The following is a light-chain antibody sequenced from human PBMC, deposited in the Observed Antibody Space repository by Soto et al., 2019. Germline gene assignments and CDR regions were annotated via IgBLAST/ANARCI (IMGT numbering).Light chain of an antibody. J-gene: IGKJ1*01. V-gene: IGKV1-27*01. Sequence: DIVMTQSPSSLSASVGHRVTITCRASQDISNYLAWYQQKPGKVPKLLIYAASILQSGVPSRFSGSGSGTEFTLTIDSLQPEDVASYYCQKYNSGPPTFGQGTKVDIK. CDR2: AAS. CDR1: QDISNY. CDR3: QKYNSGPPT.